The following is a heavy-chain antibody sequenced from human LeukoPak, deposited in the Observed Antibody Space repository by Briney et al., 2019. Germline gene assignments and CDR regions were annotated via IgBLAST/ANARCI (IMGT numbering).Heavy chain of an antibody. CDR3: AREYPGDYDFWSGYYAQARYFDY. Sequence: SETLSLTCTVSGGSISSYYWSWIRQPPGKGLEWIGYIYYSGSTNYNPSLKSRVTISVDTSKNQFSLKLSSVTAADTAVYYCAREYPGDYDFWSGYYAQARYFDYWGQGTLVTVSS. CDR1: GGSISSYY. D-gene: IGHD3-3*01. V-gene: IGHV4-59*01. CDR2: IYYSGST. J-gene: IGHJ4*02.